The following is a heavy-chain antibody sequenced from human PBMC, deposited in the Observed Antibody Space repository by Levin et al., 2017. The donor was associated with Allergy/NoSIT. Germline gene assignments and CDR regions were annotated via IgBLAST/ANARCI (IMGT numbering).Heavy chain of an antibody. CDR1: GFTFDDYG. Sequence: GGSLRLSCAASGFTFDDYGMSWVRQAPGKGLEWVSGINWNGNNTAYADSVEGRFTISRDSAKNSLYLQMNTLRAEDTALYYCARGYYYGMDVWGQGATVTVSS. V-gene: IGHV3-20*04. J-gene: IGHJ6*02. CDR3: ARGYYYGMDV. CDR2: INWNGNNT.